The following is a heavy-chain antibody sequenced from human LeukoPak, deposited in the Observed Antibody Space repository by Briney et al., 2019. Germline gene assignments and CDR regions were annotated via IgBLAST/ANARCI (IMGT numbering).Heavy chain of an antibody. J-gene: IGHJ4*02. Sequence: PGGSLRLSCAASGFTFRNFGMHWVRQAPGKGLEWVAVIWNDGSNKYYTDSVKGRFTISRDNSKNTLYLQMNSLRAEDTAVYYYARDRSVRWYDYWGQGPWSPSPQ. CDR3: ARDRSVRWYDY. CDR1: GFTFRNFG. D-gene: IGHD4-23*01. V-gene: IGHV3-33*01. CDR2: IWNDGSNK.